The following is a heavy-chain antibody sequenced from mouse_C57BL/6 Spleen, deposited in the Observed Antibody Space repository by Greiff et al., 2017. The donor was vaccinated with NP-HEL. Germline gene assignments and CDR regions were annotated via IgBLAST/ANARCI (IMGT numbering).Heavy chain of an antibody. V-gene: IGHV1-53*01. D-gene: IGHD1-1*01. CDR1: GYTFTSYW. J-gene: IGHJ1*03. CDR2: INPSNGGT. CDR3: ARRRYLSTVVARDWYFDV. Sequence: QVQLQQPGTELVKPGASVKLSCKASGYTFTSYWMHWVKQRPGQGLEWIGNINPSNGGTNYNEKFKSKATLTVDKSSSTAYMQLSSLTSEDSAVYYCARRRYLSTVVARDWYFDVWGTGTTVTVSS.